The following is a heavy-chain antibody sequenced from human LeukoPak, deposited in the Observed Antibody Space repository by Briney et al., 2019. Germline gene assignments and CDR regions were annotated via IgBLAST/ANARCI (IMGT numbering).Heavy chain of an antibody. CDR3: AKDRRGDYYYYMDV. D-gene: IGHD5-24*01. J-gene: IGHJ6*03. V-gene: IGHV3-30*02. Sequence: GGSLRLSCAASGFTFSSYGMHWVRQAPGKGLEWVAFIRYDGSNKYYADSVKGRFAISRDNSKNTLYLQMNSLRAEDTAVYYCAKDRRGDYYYYMDVWGKGTTVTVSS. CDR1: GFTFSSYG. CDR2: IRYDGSNK.